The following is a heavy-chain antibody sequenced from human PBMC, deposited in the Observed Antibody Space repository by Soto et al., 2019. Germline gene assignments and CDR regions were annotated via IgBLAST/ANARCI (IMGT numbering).Heavy chain of an antibody. D-gene: IGHD2-15*01. Sequence: SVKVSCKASGGTFSSYTISWVRQAPGQGLEWMGRIIPILGIANYAQKFQGRVTITADKSTSTAYMELSSLRSEDTAVYYCARDQKNVVVVAATPYWFDPWGQGTLVTVSS. CDR1: GGTFSSYT. J-gene: IGHJ5*02. CDR3: ARDQKNVVVVAATPYWFDP. V-gene: IGHV1-69*04. CDR2: IIPILGIA.